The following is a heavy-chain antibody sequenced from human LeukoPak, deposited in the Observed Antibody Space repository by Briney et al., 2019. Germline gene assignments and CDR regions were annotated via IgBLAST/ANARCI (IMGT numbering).Heavy chain of an antibody. Sequence: PSQTLSLTCTVSGGSISTGGYYWSWVRQHPGKGLEWIGYMYYSGSTYYSPSLKSRVSISVATSKNQFSLMLTSVTAADPAVYYCARVNSREGFLFDHWGLGTLVTVSS. CDR1: GGSISTGGYY. V-gene: IGHV4-31*03. CDR2: MYYSGST. CDR3: ARVNSREGFLFDH. D-gene: IGHD2/OR15-2a*01. J-gene: IGHJ4*02.